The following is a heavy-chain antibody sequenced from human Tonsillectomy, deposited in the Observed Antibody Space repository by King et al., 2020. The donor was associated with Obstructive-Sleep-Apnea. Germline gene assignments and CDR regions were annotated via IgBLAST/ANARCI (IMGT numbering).Heavy chain of an antibody. CDR3: ARGWIQLWSHFDY. J-gene: IGHJ4*02. V-gene: IGHV4-38-2*02. D-gene: IGHD5-18*01. Sequence: QLQESGPGLVKPSETLSLTCIVSAYSISSGYYWGWIRQPPGKGLEWIGNIYHSGSTYYNPSLKIRITISVDTSKNQFSLKLSSVTAADTAVYHCARGWIQLWSHFDYWGQGTLVTVSS. CDR1: AYSISSGYY. CDR2: IYHSGST.